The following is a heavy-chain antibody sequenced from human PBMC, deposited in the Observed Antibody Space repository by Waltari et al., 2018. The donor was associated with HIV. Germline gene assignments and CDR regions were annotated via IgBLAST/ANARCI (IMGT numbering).Heavy chain of an antibody. CDR1: AFTPTTSG. CDR3: ARGKDCGGGTCDGYHYYGLDV. J-gene: IGHJ6*02. CDR2: INPDGTDT. D-gene: IGHD2-15*01. Sequence: EVQLVESGGGLVQPGGSLRLSCAASAFTPTTSGVHWVRQGPGKGLVWVSRINPDGTDTRYADSVKGRFTISRDNAKNTVNLQVNSLRGEDTSVYYCARGKDCGGGTCDGYHYYGLDVWGQGTTVTVSS. V-gene: IGHV3-74*01.